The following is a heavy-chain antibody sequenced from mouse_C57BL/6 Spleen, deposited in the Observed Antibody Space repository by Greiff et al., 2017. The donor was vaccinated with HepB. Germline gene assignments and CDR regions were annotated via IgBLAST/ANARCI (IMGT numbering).Heavy chain of an antibody. J-gene: IGHJ4*01. Sequence: VQLQQSGAELVKPGASVKLSCKASGYTFTEYTIHWVKQRSGQGLEWIGWFYPGSGSIKYNEKFKDKATLTVDKSSSTVYMELSSLTSEDSAVYFCARHEDPLYYYGSRRDYAMDYWGQGTSVTVSS. CDR1: GYTFTEYT. CDR2: FYPGSGSI. CDR3: ARHEDPLYYYGSRRDYAMDY. V-gene: IGHV1-62-2*01. D-gene: IGHD1-1*01.